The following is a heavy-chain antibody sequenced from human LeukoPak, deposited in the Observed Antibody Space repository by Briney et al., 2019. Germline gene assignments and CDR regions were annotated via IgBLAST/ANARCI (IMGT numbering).Heavy chain of an antibody. V-gene: IGHV3-23*01. Sequence: PGGSLRLSCAASGFTFSSYAMSWVRQAPGKGLEWVSAISGSGGSTYYADSVKGRFTISRDNSKNTLYLQMNSLRAEDTAVYYCARVSLRYFDWLALEDYWGQGTLVTVSS. J-gene: IGHJ4*02. CDR1: GFTFSSYA. D-gene: IGHD3-9*01. CDR3: ARVSLRYFDWLALEDY. CDR2: ISGSGGST.